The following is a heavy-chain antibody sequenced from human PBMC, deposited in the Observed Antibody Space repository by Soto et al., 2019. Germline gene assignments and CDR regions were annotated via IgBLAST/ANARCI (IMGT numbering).Heavy chain of an antibody. J-gene: IGHJ4*02. D-gene: IGHD4-17*01. CDR2: IYHSGST. V-gene: IGHV4-30-2*01. Sequence: TSETLSLTCAVSGGSISSGGYSWSWIRQPPGKGLEWIGYIYHSGSTYYNPSLKGRVTISVDRSKNQFSLKLSSVTAADTAVYYCARASTTVTTLDYWGQGTLVTVSS. CDR1: GGSISSGGYS. CDR3: ARASTTVTTLDY.